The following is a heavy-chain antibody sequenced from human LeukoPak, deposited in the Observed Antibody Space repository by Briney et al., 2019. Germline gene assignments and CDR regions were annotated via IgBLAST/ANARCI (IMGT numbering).Heavy chain of an antibody. V-gene: IGHV3-11*01. CDR1: GFTFSDYY. J-gene: IGHJ1*01. D-gene: IGHD3-16*01. CDR2: ISSSGSTI. Sequence: GGSLRLSCAASGFTFSDYYMSWIRQAPGKGLEWVSYISSSGSTIYHADSVKGRFTISRDNAKNSLYLQMNSLRAEDTAVYYCAKDDDWGRYKHWGQGTLVTVSS. CDR3: AKDDDWGRYKH.